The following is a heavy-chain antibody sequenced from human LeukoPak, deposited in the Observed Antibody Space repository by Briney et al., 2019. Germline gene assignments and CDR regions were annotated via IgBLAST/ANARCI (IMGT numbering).Heavy chain of an antibody. J-gene: IGHJ4*02. Sequence: PSETLSLTCSVSGGSISSYSWSWIRQPAGKGLEWIGRIYTSGSTNFNPSLKSRLTMSIDTSRNQFSLKLTSVTAADTAVYYCARESGNYFISYWGQGTLVTVSS. CDR2: IYTSGST. V-gene: IGHV4-4*07. CDR1: GGSISSYS. D-gene: IGHD1-26*01. CDR3: ARESGNYFISY.